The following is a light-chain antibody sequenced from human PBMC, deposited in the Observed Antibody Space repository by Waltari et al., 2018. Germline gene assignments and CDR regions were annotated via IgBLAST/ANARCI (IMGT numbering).Light chain of an antibody. V-gene: IGKV3-20*01. J-gene: IGKJ2*01. CDR3: QHYGTSRT. Sequence: EIVLTQSPGTLSLSPGERGTLSCRASQSVGSNYVAWYQQKPGQAPRLLIYEASSRASGIPDRFSGDGSGTDFTLTISRLEHEDFAVYYCQHYGTSRTFGQGTKLEIK. CDR1: QSVGSNY. CDR2: EAS.